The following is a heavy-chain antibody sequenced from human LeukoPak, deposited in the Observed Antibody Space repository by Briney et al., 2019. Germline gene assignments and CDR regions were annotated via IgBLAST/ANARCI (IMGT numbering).Heavy chain of an antibody. CDR2: ISGSGGST. CDR1: GFTFSSYA. Sequence: QSGGSLRLSCAASGFTFSSYAMSWVRQAPGKGLEWVSAISGSGGSTYYADSVKGRFTISRDNSKNTLYLQMNSLRAEDTAVYYCAKGGYYDILTGYHGIDYWGQGTLVTVSS. CDR3: AKGGYYDILTGYHGIDY. D-gene: IGHD3-9*01. V-gene: IGHV3-23*01. J-gene: IGHJ4*02.